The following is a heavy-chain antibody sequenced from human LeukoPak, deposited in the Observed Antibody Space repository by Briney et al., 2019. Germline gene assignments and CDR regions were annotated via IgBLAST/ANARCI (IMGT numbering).Heavy chain of an antibody. CDR1: GGSISSYY. CDR3: ARRGSYYDSSGYKNYYMDV. CDR2: IYYSGST. J-gene: IGHJ6*03. D-gene: IGHD3-22*01. V-gene: IGHV4-59*01. Sequence: SETLSLTCTVSGGSISSYYWSWIRQPLGKGLEWIGYIYYSGSTNYNPSLKSRVTMSVDTSKNQFSLKLTSVTAADTAVYYCARRGSYYDSSGYKNYYMDVWGKGTTVTVSS.